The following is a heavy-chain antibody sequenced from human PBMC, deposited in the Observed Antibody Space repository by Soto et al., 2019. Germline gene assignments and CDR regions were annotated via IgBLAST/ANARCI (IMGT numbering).Heavy chain of an antibody. Sequence: SETLSLTCTVSGGSISSYYWSWIRQPPGKGLEWIGYIYYGGSTNYNPSLKSRVTISVDTSKNQFSLKLSSVTAADTAVYYCARHPSIAAAWFDPWGQGTLVTVSS. CDR3: ARHPSIAAAWFDP. J-gene: IGHJ5*02. CDR1: GGSISSYY. D-gene: IGHD6-13*01. V-gene: IGHV4-59*01. CDR2: IYYGGST.